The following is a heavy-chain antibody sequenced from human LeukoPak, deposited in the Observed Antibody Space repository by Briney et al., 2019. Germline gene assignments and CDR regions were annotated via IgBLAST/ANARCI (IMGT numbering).Heavy chain of an antibody. CDR2: IYYSGST. J-gene: IGHJ4*02. CDR3: ARLRYFDWTAGRGGIEY. V-gene: IGHV4-39*07. Sequence: SETLSLTCTVSGGSISSSSYYWGWIRQPPGKGLEWIGSIYYSGSTYYNPSLKSRVTISVDTSKNQFSLKLSSVTAADTAVYYCARLRYFDWTAGRGGIEYWGQGTLVTVSS. D-gene: IGHD3-9*01. CDR1: GGSISSSSYY.